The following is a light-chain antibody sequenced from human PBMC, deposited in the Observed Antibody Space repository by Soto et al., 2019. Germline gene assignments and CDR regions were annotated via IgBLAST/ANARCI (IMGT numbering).Light chain of an antibody. CDR1: QGISSY. CDR3: QQSYSTPPT. J-gene: IGKJ1*01. V-gene: IGKV1-8*01. CDR2: TSS. Sequence: AIRMTQSPSSLSASTGDRVTITCRASQGISSYLAWYQQKPGKAPKLLMFTSSNLQGGVPSRFSGSGSGTDFILTISSLQPEDFATYYCQQSYSTPPTFGQGTKVDI.